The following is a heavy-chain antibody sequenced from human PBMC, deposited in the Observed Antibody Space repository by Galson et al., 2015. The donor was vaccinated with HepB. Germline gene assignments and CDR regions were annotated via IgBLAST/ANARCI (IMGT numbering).Heavy chain of an antibody. CDR2: IYKNGTT. CDR3: ARDQGDDYVNYYYYYGMDV. J-gene: IGHJ6*02. V-gene: IGHV3-66*03. D-gene: IGHD4-17*01. CDR1: VFNFSNNY. Sequence: SLRLSCAASVFNFSNNYMSWVRQAPGKGLEWVSVIYKNGTTNYADSVKGRFTISRDTSKNTLYLQMNNMRGEDTAVYYCARDQGDDYVNYYYYYGMDVWGQGTTVTVSS.